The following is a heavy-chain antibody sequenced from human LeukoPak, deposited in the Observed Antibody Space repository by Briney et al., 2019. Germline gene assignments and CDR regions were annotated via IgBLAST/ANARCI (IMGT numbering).Heavy chain of an antibody. V-gene: IGHV4-59*08. CDR3: ARHGSVSSGALV. D-gene: IGHD3-22*01. Sequence: SETLSLTCTVSGGSISSYYWSWIRQPPGKGLEWIGYIFYSGSTNYNPSLKSRVTISVDTSKNQSSLKLSSVTAADTAVYYCARHGSVSSGALVWGQGTLVTVSS. CDR1: GGSISSYY. CDR2: IFYSGST. J-gene: IGHJ4*02.